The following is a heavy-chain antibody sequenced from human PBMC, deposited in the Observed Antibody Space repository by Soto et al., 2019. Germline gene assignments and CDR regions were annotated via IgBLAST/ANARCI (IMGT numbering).Heavy chain of an antibody. J-gene: IGHJ6*02. Sequence: SETLSLTCAVSGYSISSGYYWGWIRQPPGKGLEWIGSIYHSGSTYNNPSLKSRVTISVDTSKNQFSLKLSSVTAADTVVYYCARVGGYGMDVWGQGTTVTVSS. CDR1: GYSISSGYY. D-gene: IGHD3-10*01. CDR2: IYHSGST. V-gene: IGHV4-38-2*01. CDR3: ARVGGYGMDV.